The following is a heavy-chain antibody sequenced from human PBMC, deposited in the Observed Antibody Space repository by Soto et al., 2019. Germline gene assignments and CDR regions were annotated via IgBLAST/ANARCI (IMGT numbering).Heavy chain of an antibody. J-gene: IGHJ4*02. CDR1: GDSVSSNSAA. D-gene: IGHD2-8*01. Sequence: QTLSVTCAISGDSVSSNSAAWNWIRQSPSRGLEWLGRTYYRSKWYNDYAVSVKSRITINPDTSKNQFSLQLNSVTPEDTAVYYCAREDTPGVGVLMVYAIYYWGQGTLVTVSS. CDR2: TYYRSKWYN. V-gene: IGHV6-1*01. CDR3: AREDTPGVGVLMVYAIYY.